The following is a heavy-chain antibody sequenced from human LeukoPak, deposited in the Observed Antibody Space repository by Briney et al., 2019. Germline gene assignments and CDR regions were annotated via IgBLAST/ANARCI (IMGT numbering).Heavy chain of an antibody. CDR2: IYYSGST. D-gene: IGHD1-1*01. V-gene: IGHV4-59*08. Sequence: PSETLSLTCTVSGGSISSYYWSWLRQPPGKGLEWIGYIYYSGSTNYNPSLKSRVTISVDTSKNQFSLKLSSVTAADTAVYYCARWTNWNDDAFDIWGQGTMATVSS. J-gene: IGHJ3*02. CDR3: ARWTNWNDDAFDI. CDR1: GGSISSYY.